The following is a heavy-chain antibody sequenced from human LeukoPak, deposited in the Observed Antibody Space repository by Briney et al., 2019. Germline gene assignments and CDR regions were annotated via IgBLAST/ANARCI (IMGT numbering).Heavy chain of an antibody. CDR1: GYSFTTYW. CDR2: IYPGDSDT. V-gene: IGHV5-51*01. J-gene: IGHJ4*02. Sequence: GESLKISCKSSGYSFTTYWIAWVRQMPGKGLEWMGIIYPGDSDTRYSPSFQGQVTISADKSISTAYLQWTSLRASDSAMYYCARVLIRGDEIDYWGQGTLVTVSS. CDR3: ARVLIRGDEIDY. D-gene: IGHD2-21*01.